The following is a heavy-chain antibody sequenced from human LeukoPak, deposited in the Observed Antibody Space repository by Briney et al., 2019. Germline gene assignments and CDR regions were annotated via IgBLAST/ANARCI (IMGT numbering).Heavy chain of an antibody. Sequence: PGGSLRLSCAASGFTFSSYTLNWVRQAPGMGLEWVSSISSDNSYIYYKDSLKGRLTISRDNAKHSLSLQMNSLRAEDTAVYYCASTRIAAAGNVDYWGQGTLVTVSS. CDR2: ISSDNSYI. J-gene: IGHJ4*02. V-gene: IGHV3-21*01. CDR1: GFTFSSYT. CDR3: ASTRIAAAGNVDY. D-gene: IGHD6-13*01.